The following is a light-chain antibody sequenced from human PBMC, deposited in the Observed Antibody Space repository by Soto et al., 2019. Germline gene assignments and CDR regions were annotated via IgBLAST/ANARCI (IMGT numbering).Light chain of an antibody. J-gene: IGLJ1*01. V-gene: IGLV2-14*01. Sequence: QSALTQPASVSGSPGQSITISCTGTSSDFGGYNYVSWYQQHPGKAPKLMIYDVSNRPSGVSNRFSGSKSGNTASLTISGLQAEDEAGYYCSSYTSSSTLDVFGTGTKVTVL. CDR2: DVS. CDR3: SSYTSSSTLDV. CDR1: SSDFGGYNY.